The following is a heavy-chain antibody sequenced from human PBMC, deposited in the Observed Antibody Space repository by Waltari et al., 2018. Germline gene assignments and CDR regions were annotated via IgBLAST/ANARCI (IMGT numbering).Heavy chain of an antibody. CDR1: SGSLSGRW. D-gene: IGHD2-21*01. J-gene: IGHJ3*02. CDR3: ARHRHPGNSFDM. V-gene: IGHV4-34*01. Sequence: QVQLQQRGAGLLRPSATLSLPCAVDSGSLSGRWWSWIRKPPGKGLEWIGESNESGYTYYKPSLRSRAAISVDTSRNQFSLKLSFVTAADTGVYYCARHRHPGNSFDMWGQGTVTVSS. CDR2: SNESGYT.